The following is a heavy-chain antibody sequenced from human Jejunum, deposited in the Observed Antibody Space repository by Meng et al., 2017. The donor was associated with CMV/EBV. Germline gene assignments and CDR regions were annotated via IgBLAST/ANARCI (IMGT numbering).Heavy chain of an antibody. D-gene: IGHD2-2*01. J-gene: IGHJ2*01. CDR3: AKGKGYCSSTSCPGGYFDL. V-gene: IGHV3-23*01. CDR1: SSFA. CDR2: ISGSGGGI. Sequence: SSFAMSWVRQAPGKGLEWVSTISGSGGGIYYADSVKGRFTISRDNSKNTLYLQMNSLRAEDTALYYCAKGKGYCSSTSCPGGYFDLWGRGTLVTVSS.